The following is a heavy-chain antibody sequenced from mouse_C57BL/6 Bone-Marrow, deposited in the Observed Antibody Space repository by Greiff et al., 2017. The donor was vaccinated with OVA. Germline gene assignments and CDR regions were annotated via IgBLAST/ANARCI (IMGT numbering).Heavy chain of an antibody. D-gene: IGHD4-1*01. CDR3: ARPLLTGSSWFAY. CDR2: IYPGSGSN. V-gene: IGHV1-55*01. CDR1: GYTFTSYW. Sequence: QVQLQQPGAELVKPGASVKMSCKASGYTFTSYWITWVKQRPGQGLEWIGDIYPGSGSNNYNEKFKSKATLTVDTSSSTAYMQLSSLTSEDSAVYYCARPLLTGSSWFAYWGQGTLVTVSA. J-gene: IGHJ3*01.